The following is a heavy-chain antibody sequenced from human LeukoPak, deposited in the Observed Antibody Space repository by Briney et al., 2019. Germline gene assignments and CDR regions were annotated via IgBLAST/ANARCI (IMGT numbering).Heavy chain of an antibody. CDR1: GFTFSNYA. CDR3: AKVISGGWSDY. CDR2: IRGSGDTT. D-gene: IGHD6-25*01. J-gene: IGHJ4*02. Sequence: GGSLRPSCAASGFTFSNYAMTWVRQPPGKGLEWVSSIRGSGDTTYYADSVTGRFTISRDNSKSILYLQMNSLGAEDTALYYCAKVISGGWSDYWGQGTLVTVAS. V-gene: IGHV3-23*01.